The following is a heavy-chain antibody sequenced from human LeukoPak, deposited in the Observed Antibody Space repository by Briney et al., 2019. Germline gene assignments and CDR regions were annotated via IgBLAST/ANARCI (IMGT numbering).Heavy chain of an antibody. CDR3: AGTDYYGSGSYYGFDY. J-gene: IGHJ4*02. CDR1: GGSISSSSYY. D-gene: IGHD3-10*01. V-gene: IGHV4-39*07. CDR2: ISYSGWS. Sequence: SETLSLTCSVSGGSISSSSYYWGWIRQSPGKGLDWIGSISYSGWSYSDPSLKSRATISVDTSKNQFSLKLSSVTAADTAVYYCAGTDYYGSGSYYGFDYWGQGTLVTVSS.